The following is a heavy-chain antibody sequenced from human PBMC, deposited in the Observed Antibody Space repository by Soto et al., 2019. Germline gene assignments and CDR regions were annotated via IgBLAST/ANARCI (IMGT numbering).Heavy chain of an antibody. CDR1: GFTFGSYA. J-gene: IGHJ5*02. V-gene: IGHV3-30-3*01. Sequence: QVQLVESGGGVVQPGRSLRLSCAASGFTFGSYAMHWVRQAPGKGLEWVAVISYDGSNKYYADSVKGRFTISRDNSKNTLYLQMNSLRAEDTAVYYCARGQERVGIVGAWFDPWGQGTLVTVSS. CDR3: ARGQERVGIVGAWFDP. D-gene: IGHD1-26*01. CDR2: ISYDGSNK.